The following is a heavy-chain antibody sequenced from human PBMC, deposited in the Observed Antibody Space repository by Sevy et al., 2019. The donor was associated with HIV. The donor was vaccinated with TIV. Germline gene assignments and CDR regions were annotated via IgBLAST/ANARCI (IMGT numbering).Heavy chain of an antibody. CDR3: AKRGEIPDSGWPLEY. V-gene: IGHV3-23*01. Sequence: GGSLRLSCAASGFTFGDYAMTWVRQAPGKGLEWVSSISGNTENIQQADSVKGRFTISRDNSKNTLYLQMNSLRGDDTAVYYCAKRGEIPDSGWPLEYWGQGTLVTVSS. D-gene: IGHD6-19*01. CDR1: GFTFGDYA. CDR2: ISGNTENI. J-gene: IGHJ4*02.